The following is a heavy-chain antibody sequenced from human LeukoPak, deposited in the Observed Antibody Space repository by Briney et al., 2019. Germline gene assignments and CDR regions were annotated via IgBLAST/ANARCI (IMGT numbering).Heavy chain of an antibody. CDR3: AKAGYDFWSGYLGTYYYYGMDA. V-gene: IGHV3-9*01. CDR2: ISWNSGSI. J-gene: IGHJ6*02. D-gene: IGHD3-3*01. Sequence: PGGSLRLSCAASGFTFDDYAMHWVRQAPGKGLEWVSGISWNSGSIGYADSVKGRFTISRDNAKNSLYLQMNSLRAEDTALYYCAKAGYDFWSGYLGTYYYYGMDAWGQGTTVTVSS. CDR1: GFTFDDYA.